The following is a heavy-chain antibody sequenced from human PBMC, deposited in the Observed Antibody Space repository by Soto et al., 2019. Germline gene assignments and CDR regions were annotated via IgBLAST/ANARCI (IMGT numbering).Heavy chain of an antibody. J-gene: IGHJ5*02. CDR3: ATDRGGYCSGGSCPEAWFDP. V-gene: IGHV1-3*05. CDR2: INVGNGGT. D-gene: IGHD2-15*01. Sequence: QVQLVQSGAEEKKPGASVKVSCKASGYTFTTYPMNWLRQAPGQRPEWMGWINVGNGGTKYSQKFQGRVSITRDTSASTASMQLSRLRSDATAVYYCATDRGGYCSGGSCPEAWFDPWGQGTLVTVTS. CDR1: GYTFTTYP.